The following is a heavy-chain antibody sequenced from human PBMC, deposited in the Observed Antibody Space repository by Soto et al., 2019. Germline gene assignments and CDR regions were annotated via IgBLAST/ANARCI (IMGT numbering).Heavy chain of an antibody. D-gene: IGHD4-4*01. CDR1: GFTFSSYS. CDR3: ATGSNYQGERYYWGAEARYYMDV. J-gene: IGHJ6*03. Sequence: GGSLRLSCAASGFTFSSYSMNWVRQAPGKGLEWVSSISSSSSYIYYADSVKGRFTISRDNAKNSLYLQMNSLRAEDTAVYYCATGSNYQGERYYWGAEARYYMDVWGKGTTVTVSS. CDR2: ISSSSSYI. V-gene: IGHV3-21*01.